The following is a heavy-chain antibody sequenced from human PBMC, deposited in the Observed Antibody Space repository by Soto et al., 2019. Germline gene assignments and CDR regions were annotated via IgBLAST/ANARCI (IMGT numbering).Heavy chain of an antibody. CDR1: GGSISSGDYY. D-gene: IGHD6-6*01. V-gene: IGHV4-30-4*01. CDR2: IYHSGST. CDR3: ARERPDGARLDP. J-gene: IGHJ5*02. Sequence: QVQLQESGPGLVKPSQTLSLTCTVSGGSISSGDYYWSWIRQPPGKGLEWIGYIYHSGSTYYNPSLKSRVTISVDTSKTQCSLKLSSVTAADTAVYYCARERPDGARLDPWGQGTLVTVSS.